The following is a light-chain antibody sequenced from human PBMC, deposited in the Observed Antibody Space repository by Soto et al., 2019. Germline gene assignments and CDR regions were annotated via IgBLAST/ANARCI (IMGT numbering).Light chain of an antibody. CDR2: GAS. CDR3: RQYNNWWT. J-gene: IGKJ1*01. V-gene: IGKV3-15*01. CDR1: QSVSSN. Sequence: EIVMTHSPATLSVSPGERATLSCRASQSVSSNLAWYQQKPGQAPRLLIYGASTRATGIPARFSGSGSGTEFTLTISSLQSEDFAVYYCRQYNNWWTFGQGTKVDIK.